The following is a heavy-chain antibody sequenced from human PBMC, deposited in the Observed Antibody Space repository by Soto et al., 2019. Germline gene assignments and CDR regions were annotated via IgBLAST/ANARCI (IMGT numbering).Heavy chain of an antibody. CDR1: GFTFSSYA. Sequence: GGSLRLSCAASGFTFSSYAMSWVRHAPGKGLEWVSAISGSGGSTYYADSVKGRFTISRDNSKNTLYLQMNSLRAEDTAVYYCAKDARVSARIGYYYYGMDVWGQGTTVTVSS. J-gene: IGHJ6*02. CDR2: ISGSGGST. CDR3: AKDARVSARIGYYYYGMDV. D-gene: IGHD6-6*01. V-gene: IGHV3-23*01.